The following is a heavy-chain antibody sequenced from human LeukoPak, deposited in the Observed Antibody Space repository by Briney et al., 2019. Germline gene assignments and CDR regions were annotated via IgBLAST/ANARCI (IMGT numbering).Heavy chain of an antibody. D-gene: IGHD1-1*01. CDR2: INHSGST. V-gene: IGHV4-34*01. Sequence: SETLSLTCAVYGGSFSGYYWSWIRQPPGKGLEWIGEINHSGSTNYNPSLKSRVTISVDTSKNQFSLKLSSVTAADTAVYYCARPLIYKAFDIWGQGTMVTVSS. CDR1: GGSFSGYY. CDR3: ARPLIYKAFDI. J-gene: IGHJ3*02.